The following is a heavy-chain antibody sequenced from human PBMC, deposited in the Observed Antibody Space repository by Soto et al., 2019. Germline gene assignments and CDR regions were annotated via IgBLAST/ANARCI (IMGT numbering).Heavy chain of an antibody. CDR2: IFYSGIT. CDR3: ARAGWRNNWYFDY. Sequence: PSETLSLTCTVSDGSISGYYWSWIRQPPGKGLEWIGYIFYSGITNYNPSLKSRVTISVDTSKNQFSLNLSSVTAADTAVYYCARAGWRNNWYFDYWGQGSLVTVSS. J-gene: IGHJ4*02. D-gene: IGHD1-1*01. CDR1: DGSISGYY. V-gene: IGHV4-59*01.